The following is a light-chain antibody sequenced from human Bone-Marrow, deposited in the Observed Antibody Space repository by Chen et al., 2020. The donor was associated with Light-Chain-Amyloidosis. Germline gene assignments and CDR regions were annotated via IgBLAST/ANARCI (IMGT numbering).Light chain of an antibody. CDR3: QQYYGTPT. V-gene: IGKV4-1*01. Sequence: DIVMTQSPTSLAVSLGERATINCRSSQSVLHSSNNKNDLAWYQQKPGQPPKLLIYWASTRESGVPDRFSASGSGTDFTLTISSLQAEDLAVYHCQQYYGTPTFGPGTKVDIK. CDR1: QSVLHSSNNKND. J-gene: IGKJ3*01. CDR2: WAS.